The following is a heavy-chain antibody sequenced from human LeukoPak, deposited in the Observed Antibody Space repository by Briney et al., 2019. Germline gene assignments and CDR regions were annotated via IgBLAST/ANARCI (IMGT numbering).Heavy chain of an antibody. J-gene: IGHJ4*02. Sequence: GGSLRLSCGASGFIFRNYAMSWVRQAPGEGLEWVSGISANGGGTYYADSVKGRFTISRDNSKNMLYLQMNSLRAEDTAVYYCAKESGALGAPLYDYWGQGTLVTGSS. D-gene: IGHD4/OR15-4a*01. CDR3: AKESGALGAPLYDY. CDR1: GFIFRNYA. V-gene: IGHV3-23*01. CDR2: ISANGGGT.